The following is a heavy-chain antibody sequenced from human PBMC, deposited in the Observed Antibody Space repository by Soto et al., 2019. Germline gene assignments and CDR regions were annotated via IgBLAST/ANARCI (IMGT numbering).Heavy chain of an antibody. J-gene: IGHJ4*02. CDR1: GFTFNSYW. Sequence: GSLRLSCVTSGFTFNSYWMSWVRQTPGQGLECVARINHDGSDKNYVDSVKGRFTISRDNAKNTLFLQMNSLRADDTAVYYCTTLSWDASDWHWGLGALVTVSS. V-gene: IGHV3-7*03. CDR3: TTLSWDASDWH. CDR2: INHDGSDK. D-gene: IGHD6-19*01.